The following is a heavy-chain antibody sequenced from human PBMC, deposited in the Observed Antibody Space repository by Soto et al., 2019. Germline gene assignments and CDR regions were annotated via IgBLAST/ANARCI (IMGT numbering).Heavy chain of an antibody. CDR1: GGSISSGDYY. Sequence: QVQLQESGPGLVKPSQTLSLTCTVSGGSISSGDYYWSWIRQPPGKGLEWIGYIYYSGSTYYNPSLKSRVTISVDTSKNQFSLKLSSVTAADTAVYYCARDRGRLGDYDPDYYYGMDVWGQGTTVTVSS. CDR3: ARDRGRLGDYDPDYYYGMDV. D-gene: IGHD4-17*01. J-gene: IGHJ6*02. V-gene: IGHV4-30-4*01. CDR2: IYYSGST.